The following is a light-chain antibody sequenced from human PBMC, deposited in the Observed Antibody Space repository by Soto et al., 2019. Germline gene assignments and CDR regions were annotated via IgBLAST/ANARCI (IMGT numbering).Light chain of an antibody. Sequence: QSALTQPASVSGSPGQSIAISCTGTSSDVGGYNYVSWNQQHPGKAPKLMIYDVSNRPSGVSDRFSGSKSGNTASLTISGLQADDEADYYCSSYTSSGTRVFGTGTKLTVL. CDR2: DVS. V-gene: IGLV2-14*01. J-gene: IGLJ1*01. CDR3: SSYTSSGTRV. CDR1: SSDVGGYNY.